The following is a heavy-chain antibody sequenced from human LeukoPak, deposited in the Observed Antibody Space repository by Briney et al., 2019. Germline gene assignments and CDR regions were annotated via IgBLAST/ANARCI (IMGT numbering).Heavy chain of an antibody. CDR1: GFTFSSNW. J-gene: IGHJ4*02. CDR3: VRDLGGRSGH. D-gene: IGHD1-26*01. V-gene: IGHV3-74*01. Sequence: GGSLRLSCAASGFTFSSNWMHWVRQAPGKGLVWVSRINEDGSTTNYADSVKGRFTISRDNAKNTPYLQMNSLRAEDTAVYYCVRDLGGRSGHWGQGTLVTVSS. CDR2: INEDGSTT.